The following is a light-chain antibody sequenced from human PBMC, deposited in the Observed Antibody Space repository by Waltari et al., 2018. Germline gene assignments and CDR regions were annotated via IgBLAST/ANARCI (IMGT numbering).Light chain of an antibody. CDR3: QQYLLFWT. Sequence: DIQMTQSPSTLSASVGDRVTITCRASQTINGWLAWYQQKPGKAPELLIHDASTLESGVQPRFSGSGSGTEFTLTISSVQPEDVATYYCQQYLLFWTFGKGTRVEIK. V-gene: IGKV1-5*01. CDR2: DAS. CDR1: QTINGW. J-gene: IGKJ1*01.